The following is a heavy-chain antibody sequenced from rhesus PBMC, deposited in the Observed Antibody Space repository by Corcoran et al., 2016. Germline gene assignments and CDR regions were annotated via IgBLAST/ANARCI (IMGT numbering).Heavy chain of an antibody. V-gene: IGHV4-143*01. J-gene: IGHJ4*01. Sequence: QLHLQESGPGLVKPSEPLSPTCTVSGGCIRDRYSLNWIRHPPGEGMEWMGRIYVTIGRTSYNTSLKSRVTISKDTAKNQFSLKLTAVTAADTAVYYCARQRDGSGYYRVDYWGQGVLVTVSS. D-gene: IGHD3-28*01. CDR1: GGCIRDRYS. CDR2: IYVTIGRT. CDR3: ARQRDGSGYYRVDY.